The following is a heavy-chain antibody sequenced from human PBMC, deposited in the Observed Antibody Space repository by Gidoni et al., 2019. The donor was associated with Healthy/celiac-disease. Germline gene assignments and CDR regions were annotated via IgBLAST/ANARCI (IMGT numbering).Heavy chain of an antibody. CDR2: NIPIFGTA. CDR1: GCTFSRYA. Sequence: QVPLVQSGAVVMTPGSSVNVSCKASGCTFSRYASSWVRQAPGKGLEWMGGNIPIFGTANYAQKFQGRVTITAEEATSTAYMELSRLRSEDTDVYYCARSRAYCGGDCYSSFDYWGQGTLVTGSS. V-gene: IGHV1-69*01. CDR3: ARSRAYCGGDCYSSFDY. J-gene: IGHJ4*02. D-gene: IGHD2-21*02.